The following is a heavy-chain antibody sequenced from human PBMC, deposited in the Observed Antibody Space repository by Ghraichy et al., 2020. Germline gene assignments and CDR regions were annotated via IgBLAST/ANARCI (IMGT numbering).Heavy chain of an antibody. CDR3: AKGGLVELGQLGS. CDR1: GFTFYNYA. V-gene: IGHV3-23*01. Sequence: GGSLRLSCAASGFTFYNYAMTWVRQAPGKGLEWVSSLSASGAATFYADSVKGRFTISRDNSRNTLYLQMNSLRAVDTALYHCAKGGLVELGQLGSGGQGSWVTAAS. D-gene: IGHD6-13*01. J-gene: IGHJ4*02. CDR2: LSASGAAT.